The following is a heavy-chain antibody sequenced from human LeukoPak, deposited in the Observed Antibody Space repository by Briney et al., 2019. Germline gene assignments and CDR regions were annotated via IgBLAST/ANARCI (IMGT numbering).Heavy chain of an antibody. CDR2: IYPGDSDDT. Sequence: GESLKISCKGSGYSFTSYWIGWVRQKPGKGLDWIGIIYPGDSDDTTYSPSSQGQVTFSADNSISTAYLQWSSLQASDTAIYYCARLLGPNRALDYWGQGTLVTVSS. V-gene: IGHV5-51*01. CDR3: ARLLGPNRALDY. J-gene: IGHJ4*02. CDR1: GYSFTSYW.